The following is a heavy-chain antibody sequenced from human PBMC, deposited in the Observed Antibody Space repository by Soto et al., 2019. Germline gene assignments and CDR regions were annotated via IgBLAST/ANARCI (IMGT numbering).Heavy chain of an antibody. D-gene: IGHD3-10*01. CDR2: IYYSGST. V-gene: IGHV4-59*01. Sequence: PSETLSLTCTVSGGSISSYYWSWIRQPPGKGLEWIGYIYYSGSTNYNPSLKSRVTISVDTSKNQFSLKLSSVTAADTAVYYCARVLRVGFGEPNWFDPWGQGTLVTVSS. CDR1: GGSISSYY. J-gene: IGHJ5*02. CDR3: ARVLRVGFGEPNWFDP.